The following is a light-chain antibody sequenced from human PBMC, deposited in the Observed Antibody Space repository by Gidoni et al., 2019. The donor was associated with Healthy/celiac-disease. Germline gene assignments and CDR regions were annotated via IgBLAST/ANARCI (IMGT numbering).Light chain of an antibody. CDR3: QQYNNWGT. V-gene: IGKV3-15*01. Sequence: EIVMTQSPATLSVSPGARATLSCRARQSVSSNLAWYQQKPGQAPTLLIYGASTRATVIPARFSGSGSGTEFTLTISSLQSEDFAVYYCQQYNNWGTFGQGTKVEIK. J-gene: IGKJ1*01. CDR1: QSVSSN. CDR2: GAS.